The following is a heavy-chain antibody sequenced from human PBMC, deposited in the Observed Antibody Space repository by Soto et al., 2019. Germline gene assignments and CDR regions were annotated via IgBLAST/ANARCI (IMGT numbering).Heavy chain of an antibody. D-gene: IGHD6-6*01. CDR3: ATDADAKSMAKITDSSFDF. J-gene: IGHJ4*02. CDR2: FDPEDDEL. CDR1: GHTLSELA. V-gene: IGHV1-24*01. Sequence: ASVNVSCKVSGHTLSELAMQWVRQAPGRGLEWMGGFDPEDDELMYSQQSQGRVSVTEDTSTDTAYLELHSLTSDDTGSYYCATDADAKSMAKITDSSFDFWGQGTLVTVSS.